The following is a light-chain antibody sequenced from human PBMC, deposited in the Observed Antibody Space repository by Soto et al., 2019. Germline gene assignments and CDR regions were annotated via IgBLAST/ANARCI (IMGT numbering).Light chain of an antibody. Sequence: QSVLTQPPSTSGTPGQRVTISCSGSSSNIGSNTVNWYQQLPGAAPKLLIQSNNQRPSGVPDRFSGSQSGTSASLAISGLQSEDEADYYCAVGDDSLNGDVFGTGTKLTVL. CDR3: AVGDDSLNGDV. CDR2: SNN. J-gene: IGLJ1*01. V-gene: IGLV1-44*01. CDR1: SSNIGSNT.